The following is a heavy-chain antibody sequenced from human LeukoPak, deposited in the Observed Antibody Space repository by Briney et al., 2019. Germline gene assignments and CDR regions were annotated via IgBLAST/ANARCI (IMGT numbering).Heavy chain of an antibody. V-gene: IGHV4-59*01. CDR3: ARGIGFYGDYGY. CDR2: MYNSGST. CDR1: GGSISGSY. D-gene: IGHD4-17*01. J-gene: IGHJ4*02. Sequence: SETLSLTCTVSGGSISGSYWSWIRQPPGKGLEWIAYMYNSGSTNYNPSLKSRVTISIDTSKNQFSLKLSSLTAADTAIYYCARGIGFYGDYGYWGQGILVTVSS.